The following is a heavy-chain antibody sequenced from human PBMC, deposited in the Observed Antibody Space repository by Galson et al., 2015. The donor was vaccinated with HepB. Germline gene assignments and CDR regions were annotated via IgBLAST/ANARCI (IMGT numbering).Heavy chain of an antibody. V-gene: IGHV3-7*03. CDR2: IKQDGSEK. J-gene: IGHJ4*02. D-gene: IGHD3-22*01. CDR1: GFTFSSYW. CDR3: ARDSSGYMRPPDY. Sequence: LRLSCAASGFTFSSYWMSWVRQAPGKGLEWVANIKQDGSEKYYVDSVKGRFTISRDNAKNSLYLQMNSLRAEDTAVYYCARDSSGYMRPPDYWGQGTLVTVSS.